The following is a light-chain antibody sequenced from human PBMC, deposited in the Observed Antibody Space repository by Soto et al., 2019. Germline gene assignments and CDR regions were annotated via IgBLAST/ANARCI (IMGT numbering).Light chain of an antibody. V-gene: IGLV2-14*01. CDR2: DVS. CDR3: SSYTSTGFIFCV. Sequence: QSALTQPASVSGSPGQSITISCTGTSSDVGGYNFVSWYQQHAGKAPKLMIYDVSNRPSGVSNRFSGSKSGNTASLTISGLQAEDEADYYCSSYTSTGFIFCVFGTGTKLTVL. J-gene: IGLJ1*01. CDR1: SSDVGGYNF.